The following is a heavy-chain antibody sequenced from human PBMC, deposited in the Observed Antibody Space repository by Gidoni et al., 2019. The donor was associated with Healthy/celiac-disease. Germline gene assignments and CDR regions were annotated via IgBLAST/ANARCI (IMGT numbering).Heavy chain of an antibody. Sequence: QVQLVESGGRVVQPGRSLRLSCAASGFTFSSYGMHWVRQAPGKGLEWVAVIWYDGSNKYYADSVKGRFTISRDNSKNTLYLQMNILRAEDTAVYYCAREIPLRAFDYWGQGTLVTVSS. CDR2: IWYDGSNK. J-gene: IGHJ4*02. D-gene: IGHD3-16*01. CDR1: GFTFSSYG. V-gene: IGHV3-33*01. CDR3: AREIPLRAFDY.